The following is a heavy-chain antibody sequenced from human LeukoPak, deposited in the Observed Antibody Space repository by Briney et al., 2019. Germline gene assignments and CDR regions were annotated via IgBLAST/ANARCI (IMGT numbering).Heavy chain of an antibody. D-gene: IGHD1-26*01. Sequence: GGSLRLSCAASGFTFSTYWMSWVRQAPGKGLEWVANIKQDGSEKYYVDSVKGRFTISRGNAKNSLYLQMNSLRAEDTAVYYCARGDEGATVFDYWGQGTLVTVSS. CDR2: IKQDGSEK. J-gene: IGHJ4*02. CDR3: ARGDEGATVFDY. CDR1: GFTFSTYW. V-gene: IGHV3-7*01.